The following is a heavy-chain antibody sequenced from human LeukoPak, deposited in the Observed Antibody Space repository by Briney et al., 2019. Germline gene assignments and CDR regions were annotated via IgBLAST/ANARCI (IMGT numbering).Heavy chain of an antibody. D-gene: IGHD5-12*01. CDR2: IIPIFGTA. J-gene: IGHJ4*02. CDR3: ATDGLLAGYSGYAN. Sequence: ASVKVPCKASGGTFISYAISWVRQAPGQGLEWMGGIIPIFGTANYAQKFQGRVTMTEDTSTDTAYMELSSLRSEDTAVYYCATDGLLAGYSGYANWGQGTLVTVSS. V-gene: IGHV1-69*06. CDR1: GGTFISYA.